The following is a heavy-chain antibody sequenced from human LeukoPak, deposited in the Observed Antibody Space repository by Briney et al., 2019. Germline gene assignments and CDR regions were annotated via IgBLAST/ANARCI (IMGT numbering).Heavy chain of an antibody. Sequence: GGSLRLSCAASGFTFNTYDMSWVRQAPGKGLEWVSGISGSGGSTYYADSVKGRFTISRDNSKNTLYVQMNSPRAEDTAIYYCAKGGSSGYYYFDYWGQGTLVTVSS. CDR3: AKGGSSGYYYFDY. CDR1: GFTFNTYD. J-gene: IGHJ4*02. D-gene: IGHD3-22*01. V-gene: IGHV3-23*01. CDR2: ISGSGGST.